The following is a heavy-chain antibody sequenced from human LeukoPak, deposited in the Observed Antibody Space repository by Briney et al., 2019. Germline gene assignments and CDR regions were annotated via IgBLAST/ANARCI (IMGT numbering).Heavy chain of an antibody. V-gene: IGHV5-51*01. CDR3: ARSIAAAAPDENWFDP. J-gene: IGHJ5*02. Sequence: GESLKISCKGSGYSFTSYWIGWVRQMPGKGLEWMGIIYPGDSDTGYSPSFQGQVTISADKSISTAYLQWSSLKASDTAMYYCARSIAAAAPDENWFDPWGQGTLVTVSS. CDR1: GYSFTSYW. D-gene: IGHD6-13*01. CDR2: IYPGDSDT.